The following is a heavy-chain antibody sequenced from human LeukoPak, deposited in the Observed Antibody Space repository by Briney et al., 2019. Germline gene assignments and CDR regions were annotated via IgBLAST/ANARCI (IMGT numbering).Heavy chain of an antibody. V-gene: IGHV4-39*01. CDR3: ARPSGRNWNAFDI. Sequence: SETLSLTCTVSGDSISSSPYFCGWLRQPPGKGLEWIGSINYSGNTYFNPSLQSRVAISVDTSKNQFSLKLSSLTAADTAVYSCARPSGRNWNAFDIWGQGTMVTVSS. D-gene: IGHD1-14*01. CDR2: INYSGNT. J-gene: IGHJ3*02. CDR1: GDSISSSPYF.